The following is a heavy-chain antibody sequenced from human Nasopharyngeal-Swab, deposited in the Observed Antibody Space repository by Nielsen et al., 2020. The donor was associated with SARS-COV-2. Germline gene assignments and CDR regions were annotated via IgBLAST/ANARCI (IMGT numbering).Heavy chain of an antibody. J-gene: IGHJ6*03. CDR2: TKQDGSEK. V-gene: IGHV3-7*01. D-gene: IGHD5-12*01. Sequence: GGSLKISCAASGFTFSSYWMSWVRQAPGKGLEWVANTKQDGSEKYYVDSVKGRFTISRDNAKNSLYLQMNSLRAEDTAVYYCARATIVATIFGYYYYYYMDVWGKGTTVTVSS. CDR3: ARATIVATIFGYYYYYYMDV. CDR1: GFTFSSYW.